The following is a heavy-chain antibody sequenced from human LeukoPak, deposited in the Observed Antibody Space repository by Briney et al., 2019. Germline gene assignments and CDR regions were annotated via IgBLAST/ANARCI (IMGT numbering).Heavy chain of an antibody. D-gene: IGHD6-13*01. CDR1: GYTFTSYA. V-gene: IGHV1-69*06. Sequence: SVKVSCKASGYTFTSYAISWVRQAPGQGLEWMGGIIPIFGTANYAQKFQGRVTITADKSTSTAYMELSSLRSEDTAVYYCARGRPTTSIAAAGVNWFDPWGQGTLVTVSS. J-gene: IGHJ5*02. CDR2: IIPIFGTA. CDR3: ARGRPTTSIAAAGVNWFDP.